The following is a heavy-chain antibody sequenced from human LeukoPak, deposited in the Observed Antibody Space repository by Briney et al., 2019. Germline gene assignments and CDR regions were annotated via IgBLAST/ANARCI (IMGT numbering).Heavy chain of an antibody. CDR2: IKQDGSEK. J-gene: IGHJ5*02. CDR3: ARESGIVVVTANPNADNWFDP. D-gene: IGHD2-21*02. CDR1: GFTFSSYS. V-gene: IGHV3-7*01. Sequence: GGSLRLSCAASGFTFSSYSMNWVRQAPGKGLEWVANIKQDGSEKYYVDSVKGRFTISRDNAKNSLYLQMNSLRVEDTAVYYCARESGIVVVTANPNADNWFDPWGQGTLVTVSS.